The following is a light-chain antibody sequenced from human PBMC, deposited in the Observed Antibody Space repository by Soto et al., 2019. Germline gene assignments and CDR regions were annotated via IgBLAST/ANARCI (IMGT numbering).Light chain of an antibody. J-gene: IGLJ1*01. V-gene: IGLV1-44*01. CDR1: NSGIGSHT. CDR3: QSYDMSLNNHV. CDR2: GGN. Sequence: QSVLTQPPSASGTPGQRVTISCSGSNSGIGSHTVNWYQHLRGTAPKLLIYGGNNRPSGVPDRFSGSSSGTSASLAITGLQAEDEADYYCQSYDMSLNNHVCGPRTKGTVL.